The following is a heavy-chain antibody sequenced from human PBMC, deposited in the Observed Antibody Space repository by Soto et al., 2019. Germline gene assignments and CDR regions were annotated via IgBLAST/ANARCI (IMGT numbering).Heavy chain of an antibody. CDR3: TTEPLVPSWSGYYTPFDY. J-gene: IGHJ4*02. CDR1: GFTFSNAW. D-gene: IGHD3-3*01. Sequence: GGSLRLSCAASGFTFSNAWMNWVRQAPGKGLEWVGRIKSKTDGGTTDFAAPVKGRFTISRDYSKNTLYLQMNSLKTEDTAVYYCTTEPLVPSWSGYYTPFDYWGQGTLVTVSS. V-gene: IGHV3-15*07. CDR2: IKSKTDGGTT.